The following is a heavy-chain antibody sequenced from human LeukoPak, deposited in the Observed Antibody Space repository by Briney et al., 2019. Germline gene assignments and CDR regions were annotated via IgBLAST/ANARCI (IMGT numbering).Heavy chain of an antibody. Sequence: GGSLRLSCAASGFTFSSYSMNWVRQAPGKGLGWVSYISSSSSTIYYADSVKGRFTISRDNAKNSLYLQMNSLRAEDTAVYYCARDGLTTFLHWGQGTLVTVSS. CDR3: ARDGLTTFLH. D-gene: IGHD3-16*01. J-gene: IGHJ4*02. CDR1: GFTFSSYS. V-gene: IGHV3-48*04. CDR2: ISSSSSTI.